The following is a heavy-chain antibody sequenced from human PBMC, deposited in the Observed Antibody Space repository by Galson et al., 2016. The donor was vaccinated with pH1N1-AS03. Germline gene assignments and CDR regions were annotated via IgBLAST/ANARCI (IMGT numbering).Heavy chain of an antibody. CDR2: IKQDGSEK. V-gene: IGHV3-7*01. D-gene: IGHD2-2*01. J-gene: IGHJ4*02. CDR1: GFTFSTYC. Sequence: SLRLSCAASGFTFSTYCMSWVRQAPGKGLEWVANIKQDGSEKFYVDSLKGRFTISRDNAKNSLYLQMSSLRAEGTAIYYCARGAPGDHLLSPLWNWGQGTLVTVSS. CDR3: ARGAPGDHLLSPLWN.